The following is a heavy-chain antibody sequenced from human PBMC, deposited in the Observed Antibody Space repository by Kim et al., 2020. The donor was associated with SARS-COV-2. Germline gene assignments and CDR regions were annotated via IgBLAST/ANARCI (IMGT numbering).Heavy chain of an antibody. CDR3: ARDHGAVSYYDSSYYYYYGMDV. Sequence: ASVKVSCKASGYTFTSYGISWVRQAPGQGLEWMGWISAYNGNTNYAQKLQGRVTMTTDTSTSTAYMELRSLRSDDTAVYYCARDHGAVSYYDSSYYYYYGMDVWGQGTTVTVSS. J-gene: IGHJ6*02. D-gene: IGHD3-22*01. V-gene: IGHV1-18*01. CDR1: GYTFTSYG. CDR2: ISAYNGNT.